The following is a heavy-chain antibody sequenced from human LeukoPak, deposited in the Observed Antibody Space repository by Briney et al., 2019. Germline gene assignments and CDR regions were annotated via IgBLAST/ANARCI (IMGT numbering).Heavy chain of an antibody. CDR1: GVSISSSNSY. V-gene: IGHV4-39*01. Sequence: SETLSLTCTVSGVSISSSNSYWGWIRQPPGKGLEWIGSIYYSGNTYYNASLKSRVTISIDTSKNQFSLRLTSVTAADTVVYYCARQTGSGLFTLPGGQGTLVTVSS. J-gene: IGHJ4*02. CDR3: ARQTGSGLFTLP. CDR2: IYYSGNT. D-gene: IGHD3/OR15-3a*01.